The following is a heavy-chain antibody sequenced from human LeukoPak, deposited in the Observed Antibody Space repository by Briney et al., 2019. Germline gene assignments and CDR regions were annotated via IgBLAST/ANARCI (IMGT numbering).Heavy chain of an antibody. Sequence: ASVKVSCKASGYTFTSYYMHWVRQAPGQGLERMGIINPSGGSTSYAQKFQGRVTMTRDTSTSTVYMELSSLRSEDTAVYYCARGPPAIVGATLGAFDIWGQGTMVTVSS. CDR2: INPSGGST. CDR3: ARGPPAIVGATLGAFDI. V-gene: IGHV1-46*01. J-gene: IGHJ3*02. CDR1: GYTFTSYY. D-gene: IGHD1-26*01.